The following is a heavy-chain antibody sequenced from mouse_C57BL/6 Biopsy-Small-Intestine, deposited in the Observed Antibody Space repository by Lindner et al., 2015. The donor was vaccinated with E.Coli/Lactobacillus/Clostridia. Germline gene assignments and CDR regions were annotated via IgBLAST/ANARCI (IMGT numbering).Heavy chain of an antibody. J-gene: IGHJ4*01. Sequence: VQLQESGPGLVAPSQSLSITCTVSGFSLTRYAISWVRQPPGKGLEWLGVIWIGGGTNYNSALKSRLTISKDNSKSQVFLKMNSLQTDDTAMYYCAKLSYGRDVMDYWGQGTSVTVSS. CDR2: IWIGGGT. CDR3: AKLSYGRDVMDY. D-gene: IGHD2-12*01. CDR1: GFSLTRYA. V-gene: IGHV2-9-1*01.